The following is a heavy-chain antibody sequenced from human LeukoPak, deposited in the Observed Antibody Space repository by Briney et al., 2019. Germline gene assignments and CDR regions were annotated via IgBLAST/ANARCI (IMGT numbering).Heavy chain of an antibody. J-gene: IGHJ4*02. V-gene: IGHV3-23*01. Sequence: GGSLRLSCAASGFTFSSNAVSWVRQAPGKGLECVSTISDSGGNTYYADAVKGHFIITRDNYKNTLYLQMNSLRAEDTALYYCASEPISGGAWYFDYWGQGTLVTVSS. CDR1: GFTFSSNA. CDR2: ISDSGGNT. CDR3: ASEPISGGAWYFDY. D-gene: IGHD2-15*01.